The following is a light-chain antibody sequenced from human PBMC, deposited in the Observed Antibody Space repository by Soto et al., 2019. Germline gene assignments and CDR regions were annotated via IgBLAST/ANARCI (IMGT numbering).Light chain of an antibody. CDR1: QSISTY. V-gene: IGKV1-39*01. CDR2: AAS. CDR3: QQSYSTQWT. Sequence: DIQMTQSPSSLSASVGDRVTITCRASQSISTYLNWYQQKPGKAPKLLIYAASSLQGGVPSRFSGSGSGTDFTLTISSLQPEDFATYYWQQSYSTQWTFGQGTKVEIK. J-gene: IGKJ1*01.